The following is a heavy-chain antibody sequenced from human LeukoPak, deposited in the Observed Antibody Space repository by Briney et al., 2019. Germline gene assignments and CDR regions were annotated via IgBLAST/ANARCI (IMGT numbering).Heavy chain of an antibody. V-gene: IGHV1-3*01. D-gene: IGHD6-13*01. CDR1: GCTFINYA. J-gene: IGHJ4*02. CDR3: ARGPRAAADDY. Sequence: ASVKVSCKASGCTFINYAINWGRQAPGQSLEWLGWINAGSGNTKYSEKFQGRVTITRDTSASTAYLELSSLRSEDTAVYYCARGPRAAADDYWGQGTLVTVSS. CDR2: INAGSGNT.